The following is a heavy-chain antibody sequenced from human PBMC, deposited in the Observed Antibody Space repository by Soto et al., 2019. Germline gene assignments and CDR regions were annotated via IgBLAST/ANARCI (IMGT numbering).Heavy chain of an antibody. Sequence: SETRSLTCTVSGGSISSDDHYWNWIHHRPGKGLEWIGNIYYRGNTNYNPSLKSRIIMSMDMSENQFSLKLTSVTAADTAVYYCARSRDYYGIEVWGKGNPVSVSS. CDR3: ARSRDYYGIEV. CDR2: IYYRGNT. J-gene: IGHJ6*04. V-gene: IGHV4-31*03. CDR1: GGSISSDDHY. D-gene: IGHD3-10*01.